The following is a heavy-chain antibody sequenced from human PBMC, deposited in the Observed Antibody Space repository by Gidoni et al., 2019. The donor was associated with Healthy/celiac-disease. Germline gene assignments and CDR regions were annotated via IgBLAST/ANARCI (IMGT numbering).Heavy chain of an antibody. CDR1: GFTFSSYA. CDR2: ISYDGSNK. D-gene: IGHD6-19*01. J-gene: IGHJ4*02. V-gene: IGHV3-30*01. Sequence: QVQLVESGGGVVQPGRSLRLSCAASGFTFSSYAMHWVRQAPGKGLEWVAVISYDGSNKYYADSVKGRFTISRDNSKNTLYLQMNSLRAEDTAVYYCAREGVSYSSGWYVDYWGQGTLVTVSS. CDR3: AREGVSYSSGWYVDY.